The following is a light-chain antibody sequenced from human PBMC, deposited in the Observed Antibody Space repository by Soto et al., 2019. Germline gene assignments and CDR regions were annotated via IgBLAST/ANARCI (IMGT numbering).Light chain of an antibody. Sequence: EKVMTQSPATLSMSPGERATLSCRASQSVNNFLAWYQQKPGQAPRLLIYGASTRATGIPARFSGSGSGTEFTLPISSLQSEDFAVYYCQQYSNWPSWTFGQGTKVEVK. CDR3: QQYSNWPSWT. CDR2: GAS. CDR1: QSVNNF. V-gene: IGKV3-15*01. J-gene: IGKJ1*01.